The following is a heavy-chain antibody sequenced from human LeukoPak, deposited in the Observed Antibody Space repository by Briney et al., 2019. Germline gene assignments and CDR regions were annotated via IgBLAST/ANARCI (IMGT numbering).Heavy chain of an antibody. CDR2: ISGSGGST. J-gene: IGHJ6*02. V-gene: IGHV3-23*01. CDR3: GKGRLTIAAAGTGYYYYVMVL. CDR1: GFTFSSYA. Sequence: GASLRLSCTASGFTFSSYAMSWVRQAPGKGLEWISDISGSGGSTYYADTLKGRFTISRDNSTNTLYLQMNSLRSDDTAVYYCGKGRLTIAAAGTGYYYYVMVLWGQGTTVTVSS. D-gene: IGHD6-13*01.